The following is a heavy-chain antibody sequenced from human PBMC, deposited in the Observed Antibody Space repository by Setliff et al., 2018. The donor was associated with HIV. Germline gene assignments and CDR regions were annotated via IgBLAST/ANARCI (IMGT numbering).Heavy chain of an antibody. CDR3: ARLASGGWPLEVFDI. V-gene: IGHV1-18*01. J-gene: IGHJ3*02. Sequence: ASVKVSCKASGYTFTHYAISWVRQAPGQGLAYLGWISAYNGNTNYAQKVQGRITMTTDASTSTVDMELRSLTSDDTAVYYCARLASGGWPLEVFDIWGEGTMVTVSS. CDR2: ISAYNGNT. D-gene: IGHD2-15*01. CDR1: GYTFTHYA.